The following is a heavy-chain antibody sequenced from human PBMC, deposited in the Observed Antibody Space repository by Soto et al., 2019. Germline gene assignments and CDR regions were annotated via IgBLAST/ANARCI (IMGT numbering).Heavy chain of an antibody. V-gene: IGHV3-23*01. CDR3: AKDAYGWYFDL. Sequence: GGSLRLSCAASGFTFSIYAMTWVRQSPGKGLEWVSTISGSSGTTSYADSVRGRFTISRDNSKNSLYLQMNSLRAEDTAVYYCAKDAYGWYFDLWGRGTLVTVSS. CDR1: GFTFSIYA. CDR2: ISGSSGTT. J-gene: IGHJ2*01. D-gene: IGHD4-17*01.